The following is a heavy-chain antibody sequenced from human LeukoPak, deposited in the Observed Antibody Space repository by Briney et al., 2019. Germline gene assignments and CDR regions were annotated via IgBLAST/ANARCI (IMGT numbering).Heavy chain of an antibody. CDR3: ARVSSGWYSSDY. Sequence: SQTLSLTCTVSGGSISSGGYYWSWLRQHPGKGLEWIGYIYYSGSTYYNPSLKSRVTISVDTSKNQFSLKLSSVTAADTAVYYCARVSSGWYSSDYWGQGTLVTVSS. V-gene: IGHV4-31*03. CDR1: GGSISSGGYY. J-gene: IGHJ4*02. CDR2: IYYSGST. D-gene: IGHD6-19*01.